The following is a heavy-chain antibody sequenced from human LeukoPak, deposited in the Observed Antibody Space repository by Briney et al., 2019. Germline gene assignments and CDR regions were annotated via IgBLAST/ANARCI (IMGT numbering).Heavy chain of an antibody. CDR2: IYYSGST. Sequence: SETLSLTCTVSGGSISSYYWSWIRQPPGKGLEWIGYIYYSGSTNYNPSLKSRVTISIDTSKNQFSLKLSSVTAADTAVYYCVRDRPGDWFDPWGQGTLVTVSS. V-gene: IGHV4-59*01. CDR1: GGSISSYY. J-gene: IGHJ5*02. CDR3: VRDRPGDWFDP.